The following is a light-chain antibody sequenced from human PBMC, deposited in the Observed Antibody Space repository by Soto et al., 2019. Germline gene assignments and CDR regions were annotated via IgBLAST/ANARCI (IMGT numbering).Light chain of an antibody. Sequence: DIQMTQSPSSLSASVGDTVTITCRASQSISVHLNWYQQKPGKVPKLLIYAASNLQSGVPSSFSGTGSETHFALTISSLQPEDFSTFYCQHSYITPYTLGQGTMLHTK. J-gene: IGKJ2*01. CDR2: AAS. CDR1: QSISVH. V-gene: IGKV1-39*01. CDR3: QHSYITPYT.